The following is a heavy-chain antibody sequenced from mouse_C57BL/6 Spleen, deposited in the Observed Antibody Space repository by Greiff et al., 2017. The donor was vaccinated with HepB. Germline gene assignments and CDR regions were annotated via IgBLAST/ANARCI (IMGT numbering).Heavy chain of an antibody. CDR2: IYPGDGDT. D-gene: IGHD2-1*01. V-gene: IGHV1-82*01. Sequence: VQLQQSGPELVKPGASVKISCKASGYAFSSSWMNWVKQRPGKGLEWIGRIYPGDGDTNYNGKFKGKATLTADKSSSTAYMKRSSLTSEDSAVYVCARGGKGSYYAMDYWGQGTSVTVSS. CDR3: ARGGKGSYYAMDY. J-gene: IGHJ4*01. CDR1: GYAFSSSW.